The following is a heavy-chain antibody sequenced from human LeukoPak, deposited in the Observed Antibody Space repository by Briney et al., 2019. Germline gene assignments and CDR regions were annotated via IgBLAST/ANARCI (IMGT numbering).Heavy chain of an antibody. J-gene: IGHJ4*02. Sequence: PGGSLRLSCAVSGLTFNNYAMHWVRQAPGKELEWVAVASYDGDNNYYADSVKGRFTISRDNSKNTLYLQMNSLRAEDTAVYYCARDTYTSGWYAGWNYWGQGTLVTVSS. CDR2: ASYDGDNN. V-gene: IGHV3-30*04. D-gene: IGHD6-19*01. CDR3: ARDTYTSGWYAGWNY. CDR1: GLTFNNYA.